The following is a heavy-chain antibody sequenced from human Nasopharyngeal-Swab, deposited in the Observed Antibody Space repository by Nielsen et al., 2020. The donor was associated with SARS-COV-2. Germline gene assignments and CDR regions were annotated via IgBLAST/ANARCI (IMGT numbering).Heavy chain of an antibody. CDR1: GGSFSGYY. Sequence: ETLSLTCAVYGGSFSGYYWSWVRQAPGKGLEWVANIKQDGSEKYYVDSVKGRFTISRDNAKNSLYLQMNSLRAEDTAVFYCARVGYNWNSGYFQHWGQGTRVTVSS. D-gene: IGHD1-7*01. J-gene: IGHJ1*01. V-gene: IGHV3-7*03. CDR3: ARVGYNWNSGYFQH. CDR2: IKQDGSEK.